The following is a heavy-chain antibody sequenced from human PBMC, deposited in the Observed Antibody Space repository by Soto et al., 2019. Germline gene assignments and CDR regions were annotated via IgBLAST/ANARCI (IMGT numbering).Heavy chain of an antibody. D-gene: IGHD2-15*01. J-gene: IGHJ4*02. V-gene: IGHV3-13*01. Sequence: GGSLRLSFEASGFTFSGFDMHWVRQPTVKGLEWVSTIGTAGDTYYAVSVKGRFTISRDNAKNSLSLQMNSLRAGDTAVYFCARGQEVGAHFFDSWGQGTQVTVSS. CDR2: IGTAGDT. CDR3: ARGQEVGAHFFDS. CDR1: GFTFSGFD.